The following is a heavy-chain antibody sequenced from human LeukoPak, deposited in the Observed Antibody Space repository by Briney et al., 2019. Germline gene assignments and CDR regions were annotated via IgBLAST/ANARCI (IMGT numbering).Heavy chain of an antibody. CDR2: IIEGGDVK. J-gene: IGHJ6*03. Sequence: GGSLRLSCAASGFTFSAYWMTWVRQAPGKGLAWVANIIEGGDVKYYVDSVKGRFTISRDNTKNSLYLQMNSLRAEDTAVYYCARATESHIWPYYYYYYMDVWGKGTTVTVSS. V-gene: IGHV3-7*01. CDR3: ARATESHIWPYYYYYYMDV. CDR1: GFTFSAYW. D-gene: IGHD3-3*02.